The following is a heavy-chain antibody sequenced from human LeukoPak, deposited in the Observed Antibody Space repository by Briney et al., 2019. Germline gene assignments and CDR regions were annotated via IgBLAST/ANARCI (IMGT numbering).Heavy chain of an antibody. CDR2: IWYDGSNK. J-gene: IGHJ6*04. CDR3: ARDRDYGSGSYSLYYYYGMDV. CDR1: GFTFSSYG. V-gene: IGHV3-33*01. D-gene: IGHD3-10*01. Sequence: GGSLRLSCAASGFTFSSYGMHWVRQAPGKGLEWVAVIWYDGSNKYYADSVKGRFTISRDNSKNTLYLQMNSLRAEDTAVCYCARDRDYGSGSYSLYYYYGMDVWGKGTTVTVSS.